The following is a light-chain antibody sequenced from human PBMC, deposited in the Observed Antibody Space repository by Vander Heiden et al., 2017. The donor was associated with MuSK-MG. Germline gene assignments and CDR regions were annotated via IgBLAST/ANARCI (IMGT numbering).Light chain of an antibody. J-gene: IGKJ1*01. CDR2: DAS. Sequence: AIPMTQSPSSLSASVGDRVTITCRASQDIRSDLGWYQQKPGKAPKVLIYDASTLHSGVPSRFSGSGSGTEFTLTINSLQPEDFATYYCPHDDNFPRTFGQGTTVDIK. CDR3: PHDDNFPRT. CDR1: QDIRSD. V-gene: IGKV1-6*01.